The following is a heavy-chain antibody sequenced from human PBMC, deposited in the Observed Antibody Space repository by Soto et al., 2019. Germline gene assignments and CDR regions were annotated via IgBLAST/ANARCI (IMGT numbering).Heavy chain of an antibody. V-gene: IGHV4-39*01. Sequence: PSETLSLTCTVPGGSISSSSYYWGWIRQPPGKGLEWIGSIYYSGSTYYNPSLKSRVTISVDTSKNQFSLKLSSVTAADTAVYYCARRGIVGATNHYYYGMDVWGQGTTVTVSS. CDR2: IYYSGST. CDR1: GGSISSSSYY. CDR3: ARRGIVGATNHYYYGMDV. D-gene: IGHD1-26*01. J-gene: IGHJ6*02.